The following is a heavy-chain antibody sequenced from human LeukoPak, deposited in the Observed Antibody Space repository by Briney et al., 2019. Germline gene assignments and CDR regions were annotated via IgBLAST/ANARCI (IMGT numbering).Heavy chain of an antibody. J-gene: IGHJ5*02. CDR2: IWYDGSNK. Sequence: PGGSVRLSCAASGFTFSSYGMHWVREAPGKGLEWGAVIWYDGSNKYYADSVKGRFTISRDNSKNTLYLQMNSLRAEDTAVYYCAKAWSYVSSGWLLCFPWGQGTLVTVSS. CDR3: AKAWSYVSSGWLLCFP. V-gene: IGHV3-33*06. CDR1: GFTFSSYG. D-gene: IGHD6-19*01.